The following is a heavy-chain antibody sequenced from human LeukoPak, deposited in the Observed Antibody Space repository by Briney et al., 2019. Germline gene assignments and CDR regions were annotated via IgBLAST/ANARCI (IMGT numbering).Heavy chain of an antibody. Sequence: GGSLRLSCAASGFTFSSYWMHWVRQAPGKGLVRVSRINSDGSSTSYADSVKGRFTISRDNAKNTLYLQMNSLRAEDTAVYYCVLSRSGSYGYYWGQGTLVTVSS. CDR3: VLSRSGSYGYY. V-gene: IGHV3-74*01. CDR2: INSDGSST. D-gene: IGHD3-10*01. J-gene: IGHJ4*02. CDR1: GFTFSSYW.